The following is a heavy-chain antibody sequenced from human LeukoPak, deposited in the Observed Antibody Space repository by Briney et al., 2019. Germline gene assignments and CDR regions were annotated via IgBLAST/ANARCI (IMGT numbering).Heavy chain of an antibody. CDR3: ARSPYRVDDAPVRDYGDYRDWYFDL. J-gene: IGHJ2*01. D-gene: IGHD4-17*01. CDR2: IYYSGGT. Sequence: SDTLSLTCADSGCSISTTNWWGWIRQPPGKGLEWLGYIYYSGGTYYNPSLKSRVIMSVDTSKNQFSLDLSFVTAADTAVYYCARSPYRVDDAPVRDYGDYRDWYFDLWGRGTLVTVSA. V-gene: IGHV4-28*01. CDR1: GCSISTTNW.